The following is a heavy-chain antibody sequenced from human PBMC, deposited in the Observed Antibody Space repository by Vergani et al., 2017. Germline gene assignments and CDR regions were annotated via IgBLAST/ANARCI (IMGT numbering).Heavy chain of an antibody. V-gene: IGHV1-18*04. D-gene: IGHD2-2*01. CDR3: ARDGRYCSSTSCYAGGVDY. J-gene: IGHJ4*02. Sequence: QVQLVQSGAEVKKPGASVKVSCKASGYTFTSYGISWVRQDPGQGLEWMGWISAYNGNTNYAQKLQGRVTMTTDTSTSTAYMELRSLRSDDTAVSYCARDGRYCSSTSCYAGGVDYWGQGTLVTVSS. CDR1: GYTFTSYG. CDR2: ISAYNGNT.